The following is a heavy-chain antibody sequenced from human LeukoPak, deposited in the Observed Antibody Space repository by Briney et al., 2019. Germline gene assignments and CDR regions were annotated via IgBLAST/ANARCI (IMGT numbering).Heavy chain of an antibody. CDR3: AKDRIAVAAATPDY. Sequence: GGSLRLSCAASGFTFSSYAMSWVRQAPGKGLEWVSGISGSGGSTYYADSVKGRFTISRDNSKNTMYMQMNSLRAEDTAVYYCAKDRIAVAAATPDYWGQGAMVTVSS. J-gene: IGHJ4*02. V-gene: IGHV3-23*01. CDR2: ISGSGGST. CDR1: GFTFSSYA. D-gene: IGHD6-19*01.